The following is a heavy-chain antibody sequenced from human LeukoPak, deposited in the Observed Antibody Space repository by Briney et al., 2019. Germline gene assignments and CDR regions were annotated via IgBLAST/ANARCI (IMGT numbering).Heavy chain of an antibody. CDR1: GGSISSYY. V-gene: IGHV4-59*01. D-gene: IGHD5-18*01. J-gene: IGHJ4*02. Sequence: SETLSLTRTVSGGSISSYYWSLIRQPPGKGLEWIGYIYYSGSTNYNPSLKSRVTISVDTSKNQFSLKLSSVTAADTAVYYCARDGGYGFDYWGQGTLVTVSS. CDR3: ARDGGYGFDY. CDR2: IYYSGST.